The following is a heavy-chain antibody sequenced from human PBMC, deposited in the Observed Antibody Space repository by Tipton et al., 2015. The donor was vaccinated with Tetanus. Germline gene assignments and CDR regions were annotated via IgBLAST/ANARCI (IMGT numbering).Heavy chain of an antibody. V-gene: IGHV3-23*01. Sequence: SLRLSCAASGFTFSRYAMQWVRQAPGKGLEWVAAISGSRLTPYYADSVKGRFTISRDNSKNTLSLQLNSLRADDTAIYYCAKEALGVLNLWGKGTTVIVSS. CDR3: AKEALGVLNL. J-gene: IGHJ6*04. CDR2: ISGSRLTP. CDR1: GFTFSRYA. D-gene: IGHD1-14*01.